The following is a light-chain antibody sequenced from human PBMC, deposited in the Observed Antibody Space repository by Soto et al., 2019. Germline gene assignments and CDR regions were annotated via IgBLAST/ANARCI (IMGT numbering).Light chain of an antibody. J-gene: IGKJ1*01. V-gene: IGKV1-39*01. CDR1: QNIRTY. Sequence: DIQMTQSPPFLCSSLVDIVSITCRASQNIRTYLTWYQQKTGKAPTVLIYAASTLQRGVPSRFSGSTTGTDFTLTITGLQPEDSATYYCQQTISVPRTFGLGTKVDI. CDR2: AAS. CDR3: QQTISVPRT.